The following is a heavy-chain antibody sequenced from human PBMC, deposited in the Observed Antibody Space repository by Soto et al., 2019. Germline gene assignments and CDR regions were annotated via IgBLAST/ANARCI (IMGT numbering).Heavy chain of an antibody. V-gene: IGHV4-59*08. D-gene: IGHD3-10*01. CDR2: VYYSRSIT. Sequence: QVQLQESGPGLVKPSETLSLTGTVSGGSISPYYWSWIRQPPGKGLEWIGYVYYSRSITDYNPSLTSRVSLSVDTSKNKYSLKLSFVTAADTAVYYCLRHQEVRGVTIPVLYYGMDFWGQGTTVTVSS. J-gene: IGHJ6*02. CDR1: GGSISPYY. CDR3: LRHQEVRGVTIPVLYYGMDF.